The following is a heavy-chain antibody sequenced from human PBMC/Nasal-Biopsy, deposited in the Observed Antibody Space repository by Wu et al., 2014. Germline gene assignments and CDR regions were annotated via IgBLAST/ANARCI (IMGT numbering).Heavy chain of an antibody. CDR3: ARGNHGMDV. CDR2: IWYDGSNK. J-gene: IGHJ6*02. Sequence: RLSCAASGFTFSSYGMHWVRQAPGKGLEWVAVIWYDGSNKYYADSVKGRFTISRDNSKNTLYLQMNSLRAEDTAVYYCARGNHGMDVWGQGTTVTVSS. CDR1: GFTFSSYG. V-gene: IGHV3-33*01.